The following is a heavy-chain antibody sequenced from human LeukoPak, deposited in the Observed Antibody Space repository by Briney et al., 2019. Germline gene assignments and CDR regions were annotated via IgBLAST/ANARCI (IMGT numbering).Heavy chain of an antibody. CDR2: ISTYNDHR. V-gene: IGHV1-18*01. D-gene: IGHD5-18*01. CDR3: ARDRGYSPDSFDI. Sequence: GASVKVSCKASSYTFASYGISWVRQAPGQGLEWMGWISTYNDHRNYAQNLQNLQGRVTMTIDTSTSTVYMELRSLRSDDTAVYYCARDRGYSPDSFDIWGQGTMVIVSS. J-gene: IGHJ3*02. CDR1: SYTFASYG.